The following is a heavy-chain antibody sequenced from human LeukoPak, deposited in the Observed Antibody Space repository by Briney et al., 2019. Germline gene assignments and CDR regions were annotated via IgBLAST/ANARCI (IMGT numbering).Heavy chain of an antibody. V-gene: IGHV3-9*01. Sequence: GRSLRLSCAASGFTFDDYAMHWVRQAPGKGLEWVSGISRNSGSIGYADSVKGRFTISRDNAKNSLYLQMSSLRAEDTALYYCAKEDSSWSLRGMDVWGKGPTVTVSS. J-gene: IGHJ6*04. CDR3: AKEDSSWSLRGMDV. CDR1: GFTFDDYA. CDR2: ISRNSGSI. D-gene: IGHD6-13*01.